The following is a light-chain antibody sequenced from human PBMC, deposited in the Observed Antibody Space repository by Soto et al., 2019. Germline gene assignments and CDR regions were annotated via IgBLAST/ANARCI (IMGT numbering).Light chain of an antibody. CDR1: SSDVGVYNF. Sequence: QSVLTQPASVSGSPGQSITISCTGTSSDVGVYNFVSWYQHHPGKAPKLMIYEVNNRPSGVSNRFSGSKSGNTASLTIPGLQAEDEAEYYCSSYTTTSTPFVFGTGTKVTVL. J-gene: IGLJ1*01. CDR3: SSYTTTSTPFV. V-gene: IGLV2-14*01. CDR2: EVN.